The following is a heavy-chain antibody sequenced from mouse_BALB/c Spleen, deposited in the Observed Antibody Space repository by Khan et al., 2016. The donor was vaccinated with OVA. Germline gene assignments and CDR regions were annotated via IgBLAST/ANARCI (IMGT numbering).Heavy chain of an antibody. CDR3: ARSTYRYAFAY. D-gene: IGHD2-14*01. V-gene: IGHV3-8*02. J-gene: IGHJ3*01. CDR2: MIYTGYT. Sequence: EVQLQESGPSLVKPSQTLSLTCSVTDDSITSGYWSWIRKFPGNKLEYMGYMIYTGYTDYNPSLKSRIAITRHTSTNQYYLQLNSVTAEDTATYYCARSTYRYAFAYWGQGTLVTVSA. CDR1: DDSITSGY.